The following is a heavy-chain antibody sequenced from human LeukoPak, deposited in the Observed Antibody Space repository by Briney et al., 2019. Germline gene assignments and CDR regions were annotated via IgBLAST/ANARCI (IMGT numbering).Heavy chain of an antibody. CDR3: ARDPLYTSSWYVVPDY. CDR1: GYTFTSYS. V-gene: IGHV1-18*01. J-gene: IGHJ4*02. CDR2: ISTYSGNT. Sequence: ASVKVSCKASGYTFTSYSISWVRQAPGQGLEWMGWISTYSGNTNYAQKLQGRVTMTTDTSTSTAYMELRSLRSDDTAVYYCARDPLYTSSWYVVPDYWGQGTLVTVSS. D-gene: IGHD6-13*01.